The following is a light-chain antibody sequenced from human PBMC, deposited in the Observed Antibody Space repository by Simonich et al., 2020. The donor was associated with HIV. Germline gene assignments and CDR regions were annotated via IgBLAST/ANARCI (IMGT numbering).Light chain of an antibody. V-gene: IGKV1-39*01. Sequence: DIQMTQSPSSLSASVGDRVTITCRASQGISSYLNWYQQKPGKAPKLLIYAASSLQSGVPSRFSGSGSGTDFTLTISSLQPEDFATYSCQQSYSTPYTFGQGTKLEIK. CDR2: AAS. CDR3: QQSYSTPYT. J-gene: IGKJ2*01. CDR1: QGISSY.